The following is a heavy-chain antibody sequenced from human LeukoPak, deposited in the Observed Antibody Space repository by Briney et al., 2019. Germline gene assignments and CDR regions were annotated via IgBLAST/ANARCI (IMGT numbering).Heavy chain of an antibody. D-gene: IGHD6-13*01. CDR2: IKQDGSEK. J-gene: IGHJ5*02. Sequence: GGSLRLSCAGSGFTFSSYWMSWVRQAPGKGLEWVANIKQDGSEKYYVDSVKGRFTISRDNAKNSLYLQMNSLRAEDAAVYYCARGPYRIYSSSRNWFDPWGQGTLVTVSS. V-gene: IGHV3-7*01. CDR3: ARGPYRIYSSSRNWFDP. CDR1: GFTFSSYW.